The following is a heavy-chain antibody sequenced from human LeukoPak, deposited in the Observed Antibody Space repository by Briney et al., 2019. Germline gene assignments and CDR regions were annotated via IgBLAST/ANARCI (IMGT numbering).Heavy chain of an antibody. CDR2: INGGGVNT. J-gene: IGHJ4*02. CDR3: AKDLYSNYGPADY. D-gene: IGHD4-11*01. CDR1: GFTFSSYS. Sequence: GGSLRLSCAASGFTFSSYSMNWVRQAPGKGLEWVSTINGGGVNTHYADSVGGRFTISRDNSKNTLFLQMNSLRDEDTAVYYCAKDLYSNYGPADYWGQGNLVTVSS. V-gene: IGHV3-23*01.